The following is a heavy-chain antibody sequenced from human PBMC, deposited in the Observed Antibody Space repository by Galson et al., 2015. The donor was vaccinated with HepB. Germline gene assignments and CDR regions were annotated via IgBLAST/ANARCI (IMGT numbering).Heavy chain of an antibody. Sequence: SLRLSCAASGFTVSSNYMSWVRQAPGKGLEWVSVIYSGGSTYYADSVKGRFTISRDNSKNTLYLQMNSLRAEDTAVYYCARAGRSVGGRFDYWGQGTLVTVSS. V-gene: IGHV3-66*01. CDR1: GFTVSSNY. CDR2: IYSGGST. D-gene: IGHD1-26*01. CDR3: ARAGRSVGGRFDY. J-gene: IGHJ4*02.